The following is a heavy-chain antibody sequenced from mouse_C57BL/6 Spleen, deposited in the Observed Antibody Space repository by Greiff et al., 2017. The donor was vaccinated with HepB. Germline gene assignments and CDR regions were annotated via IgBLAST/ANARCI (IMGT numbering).Heavy chain of an antibody. Sequence: DVMLVESGGGLVKPGGSLKLSCAASGFTFSDYGMHWVRQAPEKGLEWVAYISSGSSTIYYADTVKGRFTISRDNAKNTLFLQMTSLRSEDTAMYYCASTYYDYGAMDYWGQGTSVTVSS. CDR2: ISSGSSTI. CDR3: ASTYYDYGAMDY. CDR1: GFTFSDYG. D-gene: IGHD2-10*01. V-gene: IGHV5-17*01. J-gene: IGHJ4*01.